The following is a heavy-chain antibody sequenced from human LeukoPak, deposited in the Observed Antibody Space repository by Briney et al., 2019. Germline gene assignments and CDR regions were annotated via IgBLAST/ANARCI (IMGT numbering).Heavy chain of an antibody. CDR1: GFIFSNYW. V-gene: IGHV3-74*01. CDR3: ARDGDSTVDFDY. D-gene: IGHD4-23*01. Sequence: GGSLRLSCVASGFIFSNYWMHWVRQAPGKGLVWVSRSSSDGSSTVYADSVEGRFTISRDNAKNTLYLQMNSLRAEDTALYYCARDGDSTVDFDYWGQGNLVSVSS. CDR2: SSSDGSST. J-gene: IGHJ4*02.